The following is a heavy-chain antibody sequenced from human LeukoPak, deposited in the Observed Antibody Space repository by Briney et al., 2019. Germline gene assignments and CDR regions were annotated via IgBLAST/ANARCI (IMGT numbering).Heavy chain of an antibody. CDR1: GGSISSYY. Sequence: SETLSLTCTVSGGSISSYYWSWIRQPPGKGLEWIGYIYTSGSTNYNPSLQSRVTISVDTSKNQFSLKLSSVTAADTAVYYCARHRGIVGWFDPWGQGTLVTVSS. V-gene: IGHV4-4*09. D-gene: IGHD3-10*01. CDR3: ARHRGIVGWFDP. J-gene: IGHJ5*02. CDR2: IYTSGST.